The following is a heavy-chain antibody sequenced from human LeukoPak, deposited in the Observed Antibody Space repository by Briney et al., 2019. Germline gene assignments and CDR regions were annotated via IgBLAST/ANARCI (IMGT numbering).Heavy chain of an antibody. V-gene: IGHV3-7*04. D-gene: IGHD2-8*01. J-gene: IGHJ4*02. CDR1: GFSFSTNW. CDR3: ARDRWGVLGGDF. CDR2: ITQDGSEK. Sequence: GGSLRLSCAASGFSFSTNWMSWVRQAPGKGLEWVASITQDGSEKYYVDSVKGRFTISRDNAKNSLYLQMNSLRAEDTAVYYCARDRWGVLGGDFWGQGTLVTVSS.